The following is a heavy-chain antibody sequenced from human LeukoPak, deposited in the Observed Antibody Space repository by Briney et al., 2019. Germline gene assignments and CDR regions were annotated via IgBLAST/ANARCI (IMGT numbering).Heavy chain of an antibody. V-gene: IGHV3-48*01. J-gene: IGHJ3*02. CDR1: GFTFSSYS. CDR2: ISTSSSTI. D-gene: IGHD1-26*01. CDR3: ARGSRMAWEAFDI. Sequence: GGSLRLSCAASGFTFSSYSMNWVREAPGGGVGWGSYISTSSSTIYYADSVKGRFPISKDNAKNSLYLQMSSLRADDTAVYYCARGSRMAWEAFDIWGQGTMVTVSS.